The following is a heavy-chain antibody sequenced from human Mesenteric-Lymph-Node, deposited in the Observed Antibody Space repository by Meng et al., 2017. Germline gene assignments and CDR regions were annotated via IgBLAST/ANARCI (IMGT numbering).Heavy chain of an antibody. J-gene: IGHJ5*02. V-gene: IGHV4-31*03. D-gene: IGHD3-10*01. Sequence: VQLQESGPGMVKPSQPLSLTCTVSGGSISSGDYYWSWIRQHPGKGLEWIGYIYYSGSTYYNPSLKSRVTISVDTSKNQFSLKLSSVTAADTAVYYCARAGYGSGSYDWFDPWGQGTLVTVSS. CDR3: ARAGYGSGSYDWFDP. CDR2: IYYSGST. CDR1: GGSISSGDYY.